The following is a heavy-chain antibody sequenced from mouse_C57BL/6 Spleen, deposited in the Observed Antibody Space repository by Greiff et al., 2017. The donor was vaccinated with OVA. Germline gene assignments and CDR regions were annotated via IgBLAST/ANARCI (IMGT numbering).Heavy chain of an antibody. D-gene: IGHD2-10*02. J-gene: IGHJ2*01. V-gene: IGHV1-62-2*01. CDR3: ARHEDWYGFAYYFDF. CDR1: GYTFTEYT. CDR2: FYPGSGSI. Sequence: QVQLQQSGAELVKPGASVKLSCKASGYTFTEYTIHWVKQRSGQGLEWIGWFYPGSGSIKYNEKFKDKATLTADKSSNTLSLELSRLTSEDSAVYFCARHEDWYGFAYYFDFWGPGTTLTVSS.